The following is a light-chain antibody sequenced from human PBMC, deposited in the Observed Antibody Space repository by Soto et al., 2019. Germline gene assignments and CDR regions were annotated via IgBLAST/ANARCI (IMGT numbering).Light chain of an antibody. CDR1: QGISSA. Sequence: AIQLTQSPSSLSASVGDRVTITCRASQGISSALAWYQQKPGKAPKLLIYDASSLESGVTSRFSGSGSVTHFTLTISSLQPEDFALYYCQQFKSYPPFTFGPGTKVDIK. J-gene: IGKJ3*01. V-gene: IGKV1-13*02. CDR2: DAS. CDR3: QQFKSYPPFT.